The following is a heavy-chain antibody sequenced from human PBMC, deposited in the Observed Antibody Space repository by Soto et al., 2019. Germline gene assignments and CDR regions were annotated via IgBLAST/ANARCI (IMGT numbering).Heavy chain of an antibody. Sequence: GGSLRLSCAASGFTFSSYAMHWVRQAPGKGLEWVAVISYDGSNKYYADSVKGRFTISRDNSKNTLYLQMNSLRAEDTAVYYCARALGDPGVGADAFDIWGQGTMVTVSS. CDR1: GFTFSSYA. V-gene: IGHV3-30*04. D-gene: IGHD1-26*01. CDR2: ISYDGSNK. J-gene: IGHJ3*02. CDR3: ARALGDPGVGADAFDI.